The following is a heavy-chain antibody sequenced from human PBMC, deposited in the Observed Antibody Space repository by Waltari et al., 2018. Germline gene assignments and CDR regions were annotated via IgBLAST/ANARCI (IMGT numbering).Heavy chain of an antibody. V-gene: IGHV3-23*01. CDR1: GFTFSSYA. Sequence: EVQLLESGGGLVQPGGSLRLSCAASGFTFSSYAMTWVRQAPGKGLEWVSGISGNGINTDYADSVKGRFTISRDNSKNTVYLQMNSLRAEDTAVYFCAKRGKRQWLVPYFFDCWGQGALVTVSS. CDR2: ISGNGINT. D-gene: IGHD6-19*01. CDR3: AKRGKRQWLVPYFFDC. J-gene: IGHJ4*02.